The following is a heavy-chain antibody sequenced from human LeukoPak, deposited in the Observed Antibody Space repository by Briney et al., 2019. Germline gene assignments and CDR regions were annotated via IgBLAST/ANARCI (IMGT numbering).Heavy chain of an antibody. CDR2: MNPNSGNT. CDR3: ATDNVVPAAIGAFDI. V-gene: IGHV1-8*03. Sequence: ASVKVSCKASGYTFTSYDINWVRQATGQGLEWMGWMNPNSGNTGYAQKFQGRVTITRNTSISTAYMELSSLRSEDTAVYYCATDNVVPAAIGAFDIWGQGTMVTVSS. J-gene: IGHJ3*02. D-gene: IGHD2-2*01. CDR1: GYTFTSYD.